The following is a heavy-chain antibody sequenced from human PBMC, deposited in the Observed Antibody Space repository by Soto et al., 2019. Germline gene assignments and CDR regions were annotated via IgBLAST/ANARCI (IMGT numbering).Heavy chain of an antibody. CDR2: IYYSGST. V-gene: IGHV4-31*03. CDR1: GGSISSGGYY. Sequence: SETLSLTCTVSGGSISSGGYYWSWIRQHPGKGLEWIGYIYYSGSTYYNPSLKSRVTISVDTSKNQFSLKLSSVTAADTAVYYCARALRYCSSTSCQEPHYFDYWGQGTLVTVSS. D-gene: IGHD2-2*01. CDR3: ARALRYCSSTSCQEPHYFDY. J-gene: IGHJ4*02.